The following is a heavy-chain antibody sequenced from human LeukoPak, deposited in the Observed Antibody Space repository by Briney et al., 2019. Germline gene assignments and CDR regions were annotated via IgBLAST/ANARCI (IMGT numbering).Heavy chain of an antibody. CDR1: GFTFSSFG. J-gene: IGHJ3*02. CDR2: ISYDGSNK. D-gene: IGHD4-17*01. Sequence: GGSMRLSCAVSGFTFSSFGMHWVRQAAGKGLEWVGVISYDGSNKYYADTVKGRFTISRDNSKNTLYLQMNSLRAEDTAVYYCAKDSTTVTTSMGEAFDIWGQGTMVTVSS. CDR3: AKDSTTVTTSMGEAFDI. V-gene: IGHV3-30*18.